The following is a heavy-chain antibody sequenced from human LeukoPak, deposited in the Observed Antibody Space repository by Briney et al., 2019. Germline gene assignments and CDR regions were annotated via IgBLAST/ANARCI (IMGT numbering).Heavy chain of an antibody. Sequence: GRSLRLSCAASGFTFSSYAMHWVRQAPGKGLEWVAVISYDGSNKYYADSVKGRFTISRDNSKNSLYLQMNSLRAEDTAVYYCARDPPRHVQVPCYWGQGTRVTVSS. J-gene: IGHJ4*02. CDR2: ISYDGSNK. CDR3: ARDPPRHVQVPCY. CDR1: GFTFSSYA. V-gene: IGHV3-30-3*01. D-gene: IGHD1-1*01.